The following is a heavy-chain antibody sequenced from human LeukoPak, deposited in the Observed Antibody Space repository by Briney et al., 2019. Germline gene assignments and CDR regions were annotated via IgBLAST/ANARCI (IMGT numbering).Heavy chain of an antibody. V-gene: IGHV1-69*04. CDR3: ARLPYYYDSSGYPDSAEYFQH. Sequence: EASVKVSCKASGGTFSSYAISWVRQAPGQGLEWMGRIIPILGIANYAQKFQGRVTITADKSTSTAYMELSSLRSVDTAVYYCARLPYYYDSSGYPDSAEYFQHWGQGTLVTVSS. J-gene: IGHJ1*01. CDR1: GGTFSSYA. CDR2: IIPILGIA. D-gene: IGHD3-22*01.